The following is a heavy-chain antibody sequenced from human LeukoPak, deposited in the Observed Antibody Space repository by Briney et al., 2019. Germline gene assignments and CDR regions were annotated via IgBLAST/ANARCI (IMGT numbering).Heavy chain of an antibody. CDR1: GGSISSGGYY. CDR2: IYYSGST. J-gene: IGHJ4*02. D-gene: IGHD5-12*01. CDR3: ARDHSGYGDFDY. Sequence: PSETLSLTCTFSGGSISSGGYYWSWIRQHPGRGLEWIGYIYYSGSTYYNPSLKSRVTISVDTSKNQFSLKLSSVTAADTAVYYCARDHSGYGDFDYWGQGTLVTVSS. V-gene: IGHV4-31*03.